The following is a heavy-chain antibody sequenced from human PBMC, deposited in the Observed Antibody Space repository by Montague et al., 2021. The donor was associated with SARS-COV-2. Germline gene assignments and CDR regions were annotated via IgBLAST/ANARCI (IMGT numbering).Heavy chain of an antibody. CDR2: IKQDAGEK. V-gene: IGHV3-7*01. D-gene: IGHD3-10*01. Sequence: SLRLSCAASGFAFGNFWMSWIRQAPGKGLEWVANIKQDAGEKYYGASVQGRFTISRDNAKKSLYLQMNSLRVEDTAVYYCATAGSGSYYYYKYGMDVWGQGATVTVS. CDR3: ATAGSGSYYYYKYGMDV. CDR1: GFAFGNFW. J-gene: IGHJ6*02.